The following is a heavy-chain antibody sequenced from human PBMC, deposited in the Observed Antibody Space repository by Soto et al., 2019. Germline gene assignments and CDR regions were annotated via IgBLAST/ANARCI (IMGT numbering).Heavy chain of an antibody. Sequence: VQLVESGGDLVQPGGSLRLSCAASGFTFSSFYMHWVRQAPGKGLVWVARINRDGSSKNYAGSVKGRFTISRDNAKNALYLQMNSLGGDDTAVYYCARDGWAVAENWGQGTRVTVSS. CDR3: ARDGWAVAEN. V-gene: IGHV3-74*01. CDR2: INRDGSSK. CDR1: GFTFSSFY. D-gene: IGHD6-19*01. J-gene: IGHJ4*02.